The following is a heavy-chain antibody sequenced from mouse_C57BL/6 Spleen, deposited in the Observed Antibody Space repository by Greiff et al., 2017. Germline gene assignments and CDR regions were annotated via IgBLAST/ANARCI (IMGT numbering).Heavy chain of an antibody. V-gene: IGHV1-54*01. D-gene: IGHD2-4*01. Sequence: VQLQQSGAELVRPGTSVKVSCKASGYAFTNYLIEWVKQRPGQGLEWIGVINPGSGGTNYNEKFKGKATLTADKSSSTAYMQLSSLTSEDSAVYFCAREGLRRWFAYWGQGTLVTVAA. CDR3: AREGLRRWFAY. CDR1: GYAFTNYL. J-gene: IGHJ3*01. CDR2: INPGSGGT.